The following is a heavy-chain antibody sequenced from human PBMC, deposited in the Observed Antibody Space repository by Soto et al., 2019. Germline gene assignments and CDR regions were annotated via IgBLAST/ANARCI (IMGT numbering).Heavy chain of an antibody. J-gene: IGHJ4*02. CDR1: DDSITSGAYY. CDR3: AGMFGFGDLLFDY. V-gene: IGHV4-39*01. Sequence: HLQLQESGPGLVKPSETLSLTCTVSDDSITSGAYYWVLLRQPPGKGLEWIGTIQSRGSTLYNPSLKSSVTLHLDTSKTPYSLRLSSVNAADTAVYFWAGMFGFGDLLFDYWGPGPLVTVSS. CDR2: IQSRGST. D-gene: IGHD3-10*01.